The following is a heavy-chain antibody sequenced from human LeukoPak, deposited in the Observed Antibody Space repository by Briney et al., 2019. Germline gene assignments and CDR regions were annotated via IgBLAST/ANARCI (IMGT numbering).Heavy chain of an antibody. V-gene: IGHV1-69*13. Sequence: ASVKVSCMASGGTFSSYAISWVRQAPGQGLEWMGGIIPIFGTANYAQKFQGRVTITADESTSTAYMELSSLRSEDTAVYYCARGTGRFPGPGWFDPWGQGTLVTVSS. J-gene: IGHJ5*02. CDR3: ARGTGRFPGPGWFDP. CDR2: IIPIFGTA. CDR1: GGTFSSYA. D-gene: IGHD1-14*01.